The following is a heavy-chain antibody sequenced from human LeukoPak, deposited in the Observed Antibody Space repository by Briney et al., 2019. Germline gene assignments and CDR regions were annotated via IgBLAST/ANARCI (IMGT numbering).Heavy chain of an antibody. CDR1: GLTVSNNY. Sequence: GGSLRLSCGASGLTVSNNYMSWVRQAPGKGLEWVSIIDTGVNTYYADSVKGRFTISRDNSKNTLYLQMNSLRAEDTAVYYCARDLNYWGQGTLVTVSS. CDR2: IDTGVNT. V-gene: IGHV3-53*01. J-gene: IGHJ4*02. CDR3: ARDLNY.